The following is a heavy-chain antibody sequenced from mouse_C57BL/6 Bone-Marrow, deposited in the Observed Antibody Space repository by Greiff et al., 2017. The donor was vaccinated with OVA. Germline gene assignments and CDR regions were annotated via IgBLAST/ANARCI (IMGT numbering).Heavy chain of an antibody. Sequence: VQGVESGAELVRPGASVTLSCKASGYTFTDYEMHWVKQTPVHGLEWIGAIDPETGGTAYNQKFKGKAILTADKSSSTAYMELRSLTSEDSAVYYCTRRETGPFFAYWGQGTLVTVSA. CDR2: IDPETGGT. V-gene: IGHV1-15*01. CDR3: TRRETGPFFAY. J-gene: IGHJ3*01. D-gene: IGHD4-1*01. CDR1: GYTFTDYE.